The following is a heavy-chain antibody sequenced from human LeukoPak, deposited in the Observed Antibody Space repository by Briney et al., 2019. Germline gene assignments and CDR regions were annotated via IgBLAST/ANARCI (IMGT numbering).Heavy chain of an antibody. Sequence: SGTLSLTCTVSGGSISSYYWSWIRQPPGKGLEWIGYIYYSGSTNYNPSLKSRVTISVDTSKNQFSLKLSSVTAADTAVYYCARRDYVWGSYRSYYFDYWGQGTLVTVSS. V-gene: IGHV4-59*01. CDR2: IYYSGST. D-gene: IGHD3-16*02. CDR3: ARRDYVWGSYRSYYFDY. J-gene: IGHJ4*02. CDR1: GGSISSYY.